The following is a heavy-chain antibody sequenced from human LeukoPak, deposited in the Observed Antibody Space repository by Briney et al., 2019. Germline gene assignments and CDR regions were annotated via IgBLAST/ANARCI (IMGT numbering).Heavy chain of an antibody. V-gene: IGHV1-69*13. CDR1: GYTFTSYG. D-gene: IGHD6-19*01. Sequence: ASVTVSCKASGYTFTSYGISWVRQAPGQGLEWMGGIIPIFGTANYAQKFQGRVTITADESTSTAYMELSSLRSEDTAVYYCARGGPIAVAGKFAYWGQGTLVTVSS. J-gene: IGHJ4*02. CDR2: IIPIFGTA. CDR3: ARGGPIAVAGKFAY.